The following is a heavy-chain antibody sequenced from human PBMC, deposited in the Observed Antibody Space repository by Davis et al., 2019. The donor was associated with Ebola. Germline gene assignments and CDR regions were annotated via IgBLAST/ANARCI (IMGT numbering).Heavy chain of an antibody. Sequence: SETLSLTCAVYAGSFSGYYWSWIRQPPGKGLEWIGEINHSGSTNYNPSLMSRVTISVDTSKNQFSLKLSSVTAADTAVYYCARFPVVTSNYYYYGMDVWGQGTTVTVSS. CDR2: INHSGST. CDR1: AGSFSGYY. CDR3: ARFPVVTSNYYYYGMDV. J-gene: IGHJ6*02. V-gene: IGHV4-34*01. D-gene: IGHD4-23*01.